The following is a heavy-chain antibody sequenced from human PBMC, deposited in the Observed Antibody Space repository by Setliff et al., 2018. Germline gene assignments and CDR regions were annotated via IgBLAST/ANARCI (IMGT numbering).Heavy chain of an antibody. V-gene: IGHV3-7*03. CDR3: AREVWNYYDKSWSGYADH. CDR2: IRQDGTNK. CDR1: GFIISDFW. Sequence: PGGSLRLSCVASGFIISDFWMTWVGQAPGKGMEWVADIRQDGTNKYYADSVKGRITISRDNAKNSLYLQMNSLRAEDTALYYCAREVWNYYDKSWSGYADHWGQGTLVTVSS. J-gene: IGHJ4*02. D-gene: IGHD3-3*01.